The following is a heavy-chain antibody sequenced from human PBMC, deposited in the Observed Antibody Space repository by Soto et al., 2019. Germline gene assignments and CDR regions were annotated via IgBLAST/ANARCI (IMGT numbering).Heavy chain of an antibody. J-gene: IGHJ6*02. CDR2: ISAYNGNT. V-gene: IGHV1-18*01. D-gene: IGHD3-16*02. CDR3: ARDRYDYVWGSYRSTYYYGMDV. Sequence: ASVKVSCKASGYTFTSYGISWVRKAPGQGLEWMGWISAYNGNTNYAQKLQGRVTMTTDTSTSTAYMELRSLRSDDTAVYYCARDRYDYVWGSYRSTYYYGMDVWGQGTTVTVSS. CDR1: GYTFTSYG.